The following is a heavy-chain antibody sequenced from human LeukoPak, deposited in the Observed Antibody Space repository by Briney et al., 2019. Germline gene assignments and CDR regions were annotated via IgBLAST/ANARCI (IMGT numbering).Heavy chain of an antibody. CDR1: GGSFSGYY. CDR3: ARGRGRGYSYGYQDY. Sequence: PSETLSLTCAVSGGSFSGYYWSWIRQPPGKGLEWIGEINHSGSTNYNPSLKSRVTISVDTSKNQFSLKLSSVTAADTAVYYCARGRGRGYSYGYQDYWGQGTLVTVSS. J-gene: IGHJ4*02. CDR2: INHSGST. D-gene: IGHD5-18*01. V-gene: IGHV4-34*01.